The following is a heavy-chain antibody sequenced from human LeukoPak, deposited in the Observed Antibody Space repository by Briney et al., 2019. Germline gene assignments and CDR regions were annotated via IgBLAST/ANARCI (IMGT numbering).Heavy chain of an antibody. CDR1: GFTVSSNY. D-gene: IGHD5-12*01. CDR3: ARDRRGYSGYGGSDY. V-gene: IGHV3-66*01. Sequence: PGGSLRLSCAASGFTVSSNYMSWVRQAPGKGLEWVSVIYSGGSTYYADPVKGRFTISRDNSKNTLYLQMNSLRAEDTAVYYCARDRRGYSGYGGSDYWGQGTLVTVSS. J-gene: IGHJ4*02. CDR2: IYSGGST.